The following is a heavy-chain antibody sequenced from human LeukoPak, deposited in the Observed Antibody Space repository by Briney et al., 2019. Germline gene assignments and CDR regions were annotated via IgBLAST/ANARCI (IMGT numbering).Heavy chain of an antibody. J-gene: IGHJ4*02. Sequence: GGSLRLSCAASGFTFSSYAMTWVRQAPGKGLEWVSVISGSGGSTYYAGSVKGRFTISRDNSKNTLYLQMNSLRAEDTAVYYCAKAFLYDSSGYYYWGQGTLVTVSP. CDR1: GFTFSSYA. V-gene: IGHV3-23*01. CDR2: ISGSGGST. CDR3: AKAFLYDSSGYYY. D-gene: IGHD3-22*01.